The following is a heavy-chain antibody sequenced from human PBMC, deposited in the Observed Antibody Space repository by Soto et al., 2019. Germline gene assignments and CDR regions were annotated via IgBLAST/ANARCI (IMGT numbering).Heavy chain of an antibody. V-gene: IGHV3-53*01. Sequence: PGGSLRLSCAASGFTVSSNYMSWVRQAPGKGLEWVSVIYSGGSTYYADSVKGRFTISRDNSKNTLYLQMNSLRAEDTAVYYCARDRGGSTFLYYYYGMDVWGQGTTVTAP. D-gene: IGHD1-26*01. CDR2: IYSGGST. J-gene: IGHJ6*02. CDR3: ARDRGGSTFLYYYYGMDV. CDR1: GFTVSSNY.